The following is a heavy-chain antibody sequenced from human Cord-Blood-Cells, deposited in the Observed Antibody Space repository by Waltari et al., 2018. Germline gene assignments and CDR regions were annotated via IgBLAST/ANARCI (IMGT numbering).Heavy chain of an antibody. Sequence: QVQLQQWGAGLLKPSETLSLTCAAYGGSFSGYYWSCIRHPPGKGLEWIGEINHSGSTNYNPSLKSRVTISVDTSKNQFSLKLSSVTAADTAVYYCASLYSSSWYQSDYWGQGTLVTVSS. V-gene: IGHV4-34*01. CDR2: INHSGST. CDR3: ASLYSSSWYQSDY. D-gene: IGHD6-13*01. J-gene: IGHJ4*02. CDR1: GGSFSGYY.